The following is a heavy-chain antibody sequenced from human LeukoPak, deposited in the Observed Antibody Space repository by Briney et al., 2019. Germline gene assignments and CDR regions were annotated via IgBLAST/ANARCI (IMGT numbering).Heavy chain of an antibody. V-gene: IGHV1-69*06. CDR1: GGAFSSYA. D-gene: IGHD3-22*01. CDR2: IIPIFGTA. J-gene: IGHJ4*02. CDR3: VRDYDISGPQKNFFDY. Sequence: GSSVKVSCKASGGAFSSYAISWVRHAPGQGLEWMGGIIPIFGTANYAQKFQGRVTITADKSTGTAYMELSSLRSEDTAVYYCVRDYDISGPQKNFFDYWGQGTLVTVSS.